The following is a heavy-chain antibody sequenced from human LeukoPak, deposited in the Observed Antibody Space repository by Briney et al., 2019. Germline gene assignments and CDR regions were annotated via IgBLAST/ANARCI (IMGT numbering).Heavy chain of an antibody. CDR1: GFTVSSNY. D-gene: IGHD5-18*01. CDR2: IYSGGST. J-gene: IGHJ6*03. CDR3: ARDRRYSYDSYYYYYMDV. V-gene: IGHV3-53*01. Sequence: PGGSLRLSCAASGFTVSSNYMSWVRQAPGKGLEWVSVIYSGGSTYYADSVKGRFTISRDNSKSTLYLQMNSLRAEDTAVYYCARDRRYSYDSYYYYYMDVWGKGTTVTVSS.